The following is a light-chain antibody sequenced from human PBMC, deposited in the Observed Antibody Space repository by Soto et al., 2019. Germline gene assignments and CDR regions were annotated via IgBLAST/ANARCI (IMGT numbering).Light chain of an antibody. V-gene: IGKV1-5*03. CDR2: KAS. J-gene: IGKJ4*01. CDR1: QSIDSW. CDR3: QQYKSSPLT. Sequence: DIQMTQSPSTLSASVGDRVTITGRTSQSIDSWLAWYQQKPGKAPKLLIYKASSLESGVPSRFSGSGSGTEFTLSISSLQPDDFATYYCQQYKSSPLTFGGGTKVEIK.